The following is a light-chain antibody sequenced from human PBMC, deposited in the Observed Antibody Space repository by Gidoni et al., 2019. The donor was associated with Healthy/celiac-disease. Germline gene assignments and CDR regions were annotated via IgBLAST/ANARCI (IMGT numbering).Light chain of an antibody. Sequence: SYELTQPLSVSVALGQTARIPCGGTNIRSKNVHWYQQKPGQAPVLVIYRDRNRTSGIPERFSGSNSGNTATLTISRAKAGDEADYYCQVWDSSGVFGTGTKVTVL. CDR1: NIRSKN. V-gene: IGLV3-9*01. CDR3: QVWDSSGV. J-gene: IGLJ1*01. CDR2: RDR.